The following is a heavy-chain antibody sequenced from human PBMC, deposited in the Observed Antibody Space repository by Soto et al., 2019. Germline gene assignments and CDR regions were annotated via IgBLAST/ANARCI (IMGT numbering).Heavy chain of an antibody. Sequence: QVQLVQAGAEVKNPGSSVKVSCKDSGGTFSTYAITWVRQATGQGLEGLGGIIPIFGTTDYARKFQGRVTLTADESTSTVFMELSSLTSEDTAVYYCARGVGAYYFDYWGQGTLVTVSS. V-gene: IGHV1-69*01. J-gene: IGHJ4*02. CDR2: IIPIFGTT. CDR1: GGTFSTYA. D-gene: IGHD1-26*01. CDR3: ARGVGAYYFDY.